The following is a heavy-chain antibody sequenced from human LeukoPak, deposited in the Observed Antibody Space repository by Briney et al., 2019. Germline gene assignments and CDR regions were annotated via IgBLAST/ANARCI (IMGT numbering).Heavy chain of an antibody. CDR3: AKDLDYGDYYYYYGMDV. Sequence: GGSLRLSCAASGFTFSSYGMHWVRQAPGKGLEWVAVISYDGSNKYYADSVKGRFTISRDNSKNTLYLQMNSLRAEDMAVYYCAKDLDYGDYYYYYGMDVWGKGTTVTVSS. CDR2: ISYDGSNK. D-gene: IGHD4-17*01. CDR1: GFTFSSYG. V-gene: IGHV3-30*18. J-gene: IGHJ6*04.